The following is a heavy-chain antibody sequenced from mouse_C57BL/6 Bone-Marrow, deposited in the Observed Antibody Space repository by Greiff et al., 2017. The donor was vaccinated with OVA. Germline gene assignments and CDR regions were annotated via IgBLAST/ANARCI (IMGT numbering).Heavy chain of an antibody. V-gene: IGHV14-1*01. CDR1: GLNIKDYY. J-gene: IGHJ3*01. Sequence: EVQLQQSGAELVRPGASVKLSCTASGLNIKDYYMHWVKQRPEQGLEWIGRIDPEDGDTEYAPKFQGKATMTADTSSNTAYLQLSSLTSEDTAVYYCTDYDYDGFAYWGQGTLVTVSA. D-gene: IGHD2-4*01. CDR3: TDYDYDGFAY. CDR2: IDPEDGDT.